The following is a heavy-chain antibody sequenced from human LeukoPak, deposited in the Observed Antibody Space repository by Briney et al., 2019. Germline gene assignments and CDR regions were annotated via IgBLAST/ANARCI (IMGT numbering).Heavy chain of an antibody. Sequence: ASVKVSCKASGYTFTSYGISWVRQAPGQGLEWMGWISAYNGNTNYAQKLQGRVTMTTDTSTSTAYMELRSLRSDDTAVYHCARDGLGYSSSWKGVVRVYYYYMDVWGKGTTVTISS. CDR2: ISAYNGNT. J-gene: IGHJ6*03. CDR1: GYTFTSYG. CDR3: ARDGLGYSSSWKGVVRVYYYYMDV. D-gene: IGHD6-13*01. V-gene: IGHV1-18*01.